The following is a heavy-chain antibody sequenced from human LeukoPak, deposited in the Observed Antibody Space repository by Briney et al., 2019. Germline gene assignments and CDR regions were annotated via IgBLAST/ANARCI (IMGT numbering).Heavy chain of an antibody. V-gene: IGHV3-7*01. CDR1: GFTVSNNY. CDR3: ARGSVAGPDAFDI. Sequence: GGSLRLSCAASGFTVSNNYMSWVRQAPGKGLEWVANIKQDGSEKYYVDSVKGRFTISRDNAKNSLYLQMNSLRAEDTAVYYCARGSVAGPDAFDIWGQGTMVTVSS. CDR2: IKQDGSEK. D-gene: IGHD6-19*01. J-gene: IGHJ3*02.